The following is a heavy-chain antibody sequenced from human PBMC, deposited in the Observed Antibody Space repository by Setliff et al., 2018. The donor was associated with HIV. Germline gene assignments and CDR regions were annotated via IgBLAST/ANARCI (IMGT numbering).Heavy chain of an antibody. Sequence: SVKVSCKASGGTFNSYAFSWVRQAPGQGLEWMAGIMPIFGTVSHTQKFQGRVRISTDESTNTVYMELTSLRSEDTAVHYCASGENLQPRMDVWGQGTTVTVSS. V-gene: IGHV1-69*05. CDR2: IMPIFGTV. CDR1: GGTFNSYA. CDR3: ASGENLQPRMDV. J-gene: IGHJ6*02. D-gene: IGHD5-18*01.